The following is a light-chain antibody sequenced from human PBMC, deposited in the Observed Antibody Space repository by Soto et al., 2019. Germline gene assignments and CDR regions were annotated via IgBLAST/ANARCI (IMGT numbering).Light chain of an antibody. Sequence: QSVLTQPASVSGSPGQSITISCTGTSSDVGGYNYVSWYQQHPGKAPKLMIYDVSNRPSGVSNRFSGSKSSNTASLTISGLQAEDEADYYCSSYTSTFYVFGTGTKVTV. J-gene: IGLJ1*01. V-gene: IGLV2-14*01. CDR3: SSYTSTFYV. CDR2: DVS. CDR1: SSDVGGYNY.